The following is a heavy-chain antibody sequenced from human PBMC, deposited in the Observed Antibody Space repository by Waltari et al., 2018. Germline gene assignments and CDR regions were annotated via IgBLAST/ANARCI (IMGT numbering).Heavy chain of an antibody. CDR2: ISAGGIT. V-gene: IGHV4-4*07. CDR3: ARERDFWSGYPDAFDI. CDR1: GGSMRSYY. D-gene: IGHD3-3*01. J-gene: IGHJ3*02. Sequence: QVQLQESGPGLVKPSETLSLTCSVSGGSMRSYYWSWIRQPAGRGVEWIGRISAGGITTYNPSRNSRLSMSVDTSRNQFSLTLRSVTAADTAKYYCARERDFWSGYPDAFDIWGQGTQVTVSS.